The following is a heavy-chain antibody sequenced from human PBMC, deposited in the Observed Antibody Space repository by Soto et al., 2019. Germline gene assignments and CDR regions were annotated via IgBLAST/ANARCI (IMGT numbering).Heavy chain of an antibody. CDR3: AKGAVSRSGFGY. J-gene: IGHJ4*02. CDR2: ISGSSDFI. Sequence: GGSLRLSCAASGFSFNTYTMNWVRQAPGKGLEWISSISGSSDFINFADSMKGRFTISRDNAKNSLYLHISSLGAEDTAVYYFAKGAVSRSGFGYWGRGSLVGVSS. CDR1: GFSFNTYT. V-gene: IGHV3-21*01.